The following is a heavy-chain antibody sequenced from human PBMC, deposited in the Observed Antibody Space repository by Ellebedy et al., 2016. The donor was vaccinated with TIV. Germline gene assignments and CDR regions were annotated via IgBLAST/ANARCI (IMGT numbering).Heavy chain of an antibody. CDR3: AREQIVVQTPDAFDI. D-gene: IGHD3-22*01. J-gene: IGHJ3*02. CDR1: GYTFTSYG. V-gene: IGHV1-2*02. CDR2: ISPHSGGT. Sequence: AASVKVSCKASGYTFTSYGISWARQAPGQGLEWMGWISPHSGGTNYAQKFQGRVTMTRDTSISTAYMELSSLRSDDTAVYYCAREQIVVQTPDAFDIWGQGTTVSVSS.